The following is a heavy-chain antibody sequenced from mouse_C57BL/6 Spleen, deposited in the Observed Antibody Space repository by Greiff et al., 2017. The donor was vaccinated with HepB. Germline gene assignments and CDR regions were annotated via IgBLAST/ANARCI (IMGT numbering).Heavy chain of an antibody. CDR3: ARSGYSPYYFDY. D-gene: IGHD2-3*01. CDR2: INPNSGST. J-gene: IGHJ2*01. CDR1: GYTFTSYW. V-gene: IGHV1-64*01. Sequence: QVQLQQPGAELVKPGASVKLSCKASGYTFTSYWMHWVKQRPGQGLEWIGMINPNSGSTNYNEKFKSKATLTVDKSSSTAYMQLSSLTSEDSAVYYWARSGYSPYYFDYWGQGTTLTVSS.